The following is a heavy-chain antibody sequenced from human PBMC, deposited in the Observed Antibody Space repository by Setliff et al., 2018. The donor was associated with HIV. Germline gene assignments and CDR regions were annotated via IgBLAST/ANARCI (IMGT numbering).Heavy chain of an antibody. Sequence: SETLSLTCTVSGGSISSNSYYWSWIRQPAGKGLEWIGHIYTNGRTNYNPPLKSRVTISVDPSKNQFSLKLSSVTATDTAMYYCASRVYYYDSSGYLREEGFDPWGQGTLVTVSS. J-gene: IGHJ5*02. CDR3: ASRVYYYDSSGYLREEGFDP. CDR1: GGSISSNSYY. D-gene: IGHD3-22*01. CDR2: IYTNGRT. V-gene: IGHV4-61*09.